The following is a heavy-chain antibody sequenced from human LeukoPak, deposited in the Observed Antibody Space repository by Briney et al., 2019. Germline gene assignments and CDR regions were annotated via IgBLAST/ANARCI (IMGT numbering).Heavy chain of an antibody. Sequence: SETLSLTCAVYGGSFSGYYWSWIRQPPGKGLEWIGGINHSGSTNYNPSLKSRVTISVDTSKNQFSLKLSSVTAADTAVYYCARTTYYYDSSGYIPDFDYWGQGTLVTVSS. CDR1: GGSFSGYY. D-gene: IGHD3-22*01. CDR2: INHSGST. J-gene: IGHJ4*02. CDR3: ARTTYYYDSSGYIPDFDY. V-gene: IGHV4-34*01.